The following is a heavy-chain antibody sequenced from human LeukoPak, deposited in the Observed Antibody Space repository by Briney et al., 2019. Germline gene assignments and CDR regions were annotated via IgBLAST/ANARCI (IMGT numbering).Heavy chain of an antibody. D-gene: IGHD6-13*01. Sequence: ASVKVSCKASGYTFTTYTISWVRQAPGQGLEWMXWISPYNGNTNYAQKPQGRVTMTTDTSTSTAYMELRSLRSDDTAVYYCAREEGAPIAAANIWGLGTMVTVSS. V-gene: IGHV1-18*01. CDR1: GYTFTTYT. J-gene: IGHJ3*02. CDR2: ISPYNGNT. CDR3: AREEGAPIAAANI.